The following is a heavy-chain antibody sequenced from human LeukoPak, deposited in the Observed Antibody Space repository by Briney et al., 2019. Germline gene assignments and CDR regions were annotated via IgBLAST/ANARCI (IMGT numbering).Heavy chain of an antibody. J-gene: IGHJ6*03. CDR1: GGSISSGGYS. D-gene: IGHD1-1*01. V-gene: IGHV4-30-2*01. CDR3: ARGVRPFEAEYYYYYTDV. CDR2: IYHSGST. Sequence: SETLSLTCAVSGGSISSGGYSWSWIRQPPGKGLEWIGYIYHSGSTYYNPSLKSRVTISVDRSKNQFSLKLSSVTAADTAVYYCARGVRPFEAEYYYYYTDVWGKGTTVTVSS.